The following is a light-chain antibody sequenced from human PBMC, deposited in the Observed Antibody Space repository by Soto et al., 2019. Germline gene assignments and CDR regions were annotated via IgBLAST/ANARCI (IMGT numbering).Light chain of an antibody. CDR2: GAS. CDR1: QGINSY. Sequence: DIQLTQSPAFLSASVGDRVTITCRASQGINSYLAWYQQKPGKAPNLLIYGASTLQGGVPSRFSGSESGTEFTLTISSLQPEDSATYYCQQVNTYPFTFGPGTKVDIK. V-gene: IGKV1-9*01. CDR3: QQVNTYPFT. J-gene: IGKJ3*01.